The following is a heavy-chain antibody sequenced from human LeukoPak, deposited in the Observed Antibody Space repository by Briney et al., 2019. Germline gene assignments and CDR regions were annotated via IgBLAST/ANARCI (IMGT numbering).Heavy chain of an antibody. CDR3: ARGLDYDILAGYYRDWYFDL. J-gene: IGHJ2*01. CDR2: IYDSGSA. Sequence: PSQTLSLTCTVSGGSISSGGYYWSWIRQHPGKGLEWIGYIYDSGSAYYTPTLKSRVSISVDTSKTNSSLHLSSVTAADTAVYYRARGLDYDILAGYYRDWYFDLWGRGTLVTVSS. D-gene: IGHD3-9*01. CDR1: GGSISSGGYY. V-gene: IGHV4-31*03.